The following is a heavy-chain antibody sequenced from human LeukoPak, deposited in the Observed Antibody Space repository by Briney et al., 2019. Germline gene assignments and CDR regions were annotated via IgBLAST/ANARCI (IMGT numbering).Heavy chain of an antibody. V-gene: IGHV3-74*01. CDR1: GFTFRTYW. Sequence: PGGSLRLSCAASGFTFRTYWLHWVRQAPGKGLVWGSRINSDGSSTNYADSVKGRFTISRDNAKNTLYLQMNSLRAEDTAVYYCARDFDYGDYEGYGMDVWGQGTTVTVSS. J-gene: IGHJ6*02. CDR2: INSDGSST. D-gene: IGHD4-17*01. CDR3: ARDFDYGDYEGYGMDV.